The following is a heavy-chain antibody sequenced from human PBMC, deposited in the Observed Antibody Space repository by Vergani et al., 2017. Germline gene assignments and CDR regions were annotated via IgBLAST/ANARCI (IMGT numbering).Heavy chain of an antibody. CDR1: GVSISSVGYY. D-gene: IGHD6-13*01. V-gene: IGHV4-61*02. J-gene: IGHJ4*02. Sequence: VQLQESGPGLVKPSQTLSLTRTVSGVSISSVGYYWTWLRPAAGTRLEWIGDILGSGTANYNPSFQGRVSMSVATSKNQFSLTLSSVHAKDTDVYYCENGSGAAGYSGPDSWGQGARVTVSS. CDR3: ENGSGAAGYSGPDS. CDR2: ILGSGTA.